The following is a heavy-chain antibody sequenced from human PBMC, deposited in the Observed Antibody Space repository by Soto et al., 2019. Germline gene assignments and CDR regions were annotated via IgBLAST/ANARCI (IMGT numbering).Heavy chain of an antibody. CDR3: AKSGWFGELPGVHYYYGMDV. CDR1: GLNFGNLA. V-gene: IGHV3-23*01. Sequence: PVGLLRLSWAAFGLNFGNLAMRWILKAKGKGLEWVSAISGSGGSTYYADSVKGRFTISRDNSKNTLYLQMNSLRAEDTAVYYCAKSGWFGELPGVHYYYGMDVWGQGTTVTVSS. D-gene: IGHD3-10*01. J-gene: IGHJ6*02. CDR2: ISGSGGST.